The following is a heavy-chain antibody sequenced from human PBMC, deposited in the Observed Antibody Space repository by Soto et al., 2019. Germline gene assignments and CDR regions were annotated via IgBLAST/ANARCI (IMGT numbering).Heavy chain of an antibody. Sequence: ASVKVSCKASGYTFTSYYMHWVRQAPGQGLGWMGIINPSGGSTSYAQKFQGRVTMTRDTSTSTVYMELSSLRSEDTAVYYCARGAIAAAIDYYYYYYMDVWGKGTTVTVSS. V-gene: IGHV1-46*03. D-gene: IGHD6-13*01. CDR1: GYTFTSYY. CDR3: ARGAIAAAIDYYYYYYMDV. CDR2: INPSGGST. J-gene: IGHJ6*03.